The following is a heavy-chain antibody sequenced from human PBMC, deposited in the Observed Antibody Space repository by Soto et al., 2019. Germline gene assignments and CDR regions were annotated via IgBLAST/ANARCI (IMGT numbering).Heavy chain of an antibody. Sequence: QVRLVESGGGVVQPGRSLRLSCTASGFSFSSYAMYWFRQPPGKGLEWVAVITNDGTNKHYADSVKGRVTVSRDNSNHSLDLQLNSLRGEDTAMYYCAREMYSSDYFITWFEPWGQGTLITVSS. CDR2: ITNDGTNK. J-gene: IGHJ5*02. V-gene: IGHV3-30-3*01. D-gene: IGHD6-19*01. CDR3: AREMYSSDYFITWFEP. CDR1: GFSFSSYA.